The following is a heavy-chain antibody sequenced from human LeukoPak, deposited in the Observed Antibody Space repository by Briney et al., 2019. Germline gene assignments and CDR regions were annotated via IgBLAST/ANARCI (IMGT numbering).Heavy chain of an antibody. CDR1: GFIFSDYW. J-gene: IGHJ4*02. D-gene: IGHD6-19*01. V-gene: IGHV3-74*01. CDR3: ARGLSYAVAYGDY. CDR2: INRDGTGT. Sequence: GGALRLSCAPSGFIFSDYWFHWVRQTPGQGLVWVAAINRDGTGTSHADSVRGRFTVSRDNAKNTLYLQLNSLRADDTAVYYCARGLSYAVAYGDYWGQGTLVTVSS.